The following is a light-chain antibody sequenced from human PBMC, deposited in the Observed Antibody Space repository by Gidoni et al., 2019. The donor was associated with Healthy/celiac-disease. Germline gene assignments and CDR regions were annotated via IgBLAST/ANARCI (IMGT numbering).Light chain of an antibody. CDR3: AAWDDSLNGWV. Sequence: SVLTQPPSAPGTPPQRVTIPCSGSSSNIGSNTVNWYQQLRGTAPKLLIYSNNQRPSGVPDRVSASKSGTSASLGISGLQCEDEADYYCAAWDDSLNGWVFGGGTKLTVL. CDR1: SSNIGSNT. V-gene: IGLV1-44*01. J-gene: IGLJ3*02. CDR2: SNN.